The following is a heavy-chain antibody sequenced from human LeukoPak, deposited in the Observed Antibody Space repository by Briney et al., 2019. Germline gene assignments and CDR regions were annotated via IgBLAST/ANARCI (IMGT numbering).Heavy chain of an antibody. CDR1: GFTFSSYS. J-gene: IGHJ4*02. D-gene: IGHD6-6*01. CDR2: ISSSSSYI. Sequence: GGSLRLSCAASGFTFSSYSMNWVRQAPGKGLEWVSSISSSSSYIYYADSVKGRFTISRDNAKNSLFLQMNSLRAEDTAVYYCARAAYSSSDYFDYWGQGTLVTVSS. CDR3: ARAAYSSSDYFDY. V-gene: IGHV3-21*01.